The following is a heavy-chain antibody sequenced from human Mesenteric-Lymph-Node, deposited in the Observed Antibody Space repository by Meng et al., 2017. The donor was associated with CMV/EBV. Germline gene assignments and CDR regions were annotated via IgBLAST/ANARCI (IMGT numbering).Heavy chain of an antibody. V-gene: IGHV3-48*03. J-gene: IGHJ5*02. Sequence: GGSLRLSCAASGFTFSSYEMIWVRQAPGKGLEWVSYIRSGGSSTYYADSVKGRFTISRDNAKNSLYLQMNTLRAEDTAVYYCAKASYSGSYFPWGQGTLVTVSS. CDR1: GFTFSSYE. CDR3: AKASYSGSYFP. CDR2: IRSGGSST. D-gene: IGHD1-26*01.